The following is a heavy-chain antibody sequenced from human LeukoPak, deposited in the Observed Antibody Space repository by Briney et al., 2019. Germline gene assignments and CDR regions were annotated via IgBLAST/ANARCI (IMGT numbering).Heavy chain of an antibody. V-gene: IGHV3-23*01. CDR3: ARAAMAPDPFDY. D-gene: IGHD5-18*01. J-gene: IGHJ4*02. CDR2: ISDDSSFT. Sequence: PGGSLRLSCVASGLRFRSYAMNWVRQAPGKGLECISTISDDSSFTYYADSVKGRFTISRDNSKNTLYLQMNSLRAEDTAVYYCARAAMAPDPFDYWGQGTLVTVSS. CDR1: GLRFRSYA.